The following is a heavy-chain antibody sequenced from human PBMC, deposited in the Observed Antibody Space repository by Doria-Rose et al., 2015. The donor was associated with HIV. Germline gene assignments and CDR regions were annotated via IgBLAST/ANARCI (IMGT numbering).Heavy chain of an antibody. J-gene: IGHJ3*02. CDR1: GFTINSYW. CDR3: VRDADTSIYDAFDI. CDR2: IKRDGSEK. D-gene: IGHD2-2*01. V-gene: IGHV3-7*01. Sequence: LSCAASGFTINSYWMTWVRQAPGKGLEWVANIKRDGSEKSYMDSVKGRFTISRDNAKNSVFLQMNSLRAEDTAVYYCVRDADTSIYDAFDIWGQGTMVTVSS.